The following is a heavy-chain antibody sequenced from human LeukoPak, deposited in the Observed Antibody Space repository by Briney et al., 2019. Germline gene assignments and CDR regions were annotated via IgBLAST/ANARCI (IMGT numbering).Heavy chain of an antibody. CDR2: INPNSGGT. CDR3: ARTLAYCGGDCYYDY. CDR1: EYTFTGYY. Sequence: GASVNVSCKASEYTFTGYYMHWVRQAPGQGLEWMGRINPNSGGTNYAQKFQGRVTMTRDTSISTAYMELSRLRSDDTAVYYCARTLAYCGGDCYYDYWGQGTLVTVSS. J-gene: IGHJ4*02. D-gene: IGHD2-21*02. V-gene: IGHV1-2*06.